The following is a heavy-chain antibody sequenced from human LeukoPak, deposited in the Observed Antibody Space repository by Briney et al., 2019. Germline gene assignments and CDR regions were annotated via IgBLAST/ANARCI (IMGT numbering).Heavy chain of an antibody. J-gene: IGHJ4*02. CDR1: GGSITSGDYY. CDR3: ARGNWNSGGYVDY. V-gene: IGHV4-30-4*08. D-gene: IGHD1-1*01. Sequence: SETPSLTCTVSGGSITSGDYYWSWFRQPPGKGLEWIGYIYNKGTTYYNPSLKSRITILLDTSKNQVSLKLSSVTAADTAVYYCARGNWNSGGYVDYWGQGTLVTVSS. CDR2: IYNKGTT.